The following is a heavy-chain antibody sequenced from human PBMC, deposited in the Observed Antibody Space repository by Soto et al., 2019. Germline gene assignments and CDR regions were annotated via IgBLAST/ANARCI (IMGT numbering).Heavy chain of an antibody. V-gene: IGHV3-15*01. Sequence: EVQLVESGGGLVKPGESLRLSCAASGFTFSNYWMSWVRQAPGKGLEWVGRIRREVDGGTIEYAAPVKGRFSISRDDSKNTLYLQMNSLKTEDTAVYYCTTRITATGAFDIWGQGTVVTVSS. CDR2: IRREVDGGTI. D-gene: IGHD6-25*01. CDR1: GFTFSNYW. CDR3: TTRITATGAFDI. J-gene: IGHJ3*02.